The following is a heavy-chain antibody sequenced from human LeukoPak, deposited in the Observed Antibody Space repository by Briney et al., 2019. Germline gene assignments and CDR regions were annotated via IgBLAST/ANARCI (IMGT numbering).Heavy chain of an antibody. CDR3: ARGPDYGDYGPTAQRFDP. CDR1: GGSFSGYY. J-gene: IGHJ5*02. V-gene: IGHV4-34*01. Sequence: SETLSLTCAVYGGSFSGYYWSWIRQPPGKGLEWIGEISHSGSTNYNPSLKSRVTISVDTSKNQFSLKLSSVTAADTAVYYCARGPDYGDYGPTAQRFDPWGQGILVTVSS. D-gene: IGHD4-17*01. CDR2: ISHSGST.